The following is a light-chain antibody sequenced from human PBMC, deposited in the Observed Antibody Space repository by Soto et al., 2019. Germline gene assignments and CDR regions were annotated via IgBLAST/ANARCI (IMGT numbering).Light chain of an antibody. J-gene: IGLJ1*01. Sequence: QSALTLPPSASGAPGQSVAVSCTGTGSNAGGYEYVSWYQQHPSKAPELTSYKVNKRPSGVPDRFPGSKSGNTACLSVSGLRAGDQADYYCSLYAGISNVFGARTKVT. CDR2: KVN. V-gene: IGLV2-8*01. CDR3: SLYAGISNV. CDR1: GSNAGGYEY.